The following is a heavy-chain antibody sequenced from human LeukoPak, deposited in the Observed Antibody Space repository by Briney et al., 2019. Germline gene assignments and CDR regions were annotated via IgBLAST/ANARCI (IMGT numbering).Heavy chain of an antibody. D-gene: IGHD2-2*01. V-gene: IGHV3-33*01. CDR3: ARERTYCSSTSCSTHYYYGMDV. Sequence: PGRSLRLSCVTSEFTFSSYGMHWVRPAPGRGLEWVAVIWYDGSNKYYADSVKGRFTISRDNSKNTLYLQMNSLRAEDTAVYYCARERTYCSSTSCSTHYYYGMDVWGQGTTVTVSS. J-gene: IGHJ6*02. CDR1: EFTFSSYG. CDR2: IWYDGSNK.